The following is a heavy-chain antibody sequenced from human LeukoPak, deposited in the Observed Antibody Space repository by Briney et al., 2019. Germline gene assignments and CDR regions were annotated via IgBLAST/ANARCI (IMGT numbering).Heavy chain of an antibody. CDR1: GFTFSSYS. CDR2: ISSSSSYI. CDR3: ARPGIAAAGAPDY. J-gene: IGHJ4*02. D-gene: IGHD6-13*01. Sequence: GGSLRLSCAASGFTFSSYSMNWVRQAPGKGLEWVSSISSSSSYIYYADSVKGRCTISRDNAKNSLYLQMNSLRAEDTAVYYCARPGIAAAGAPDYWGQGTLVTVSS. V-gene: IGHV3-21*01.